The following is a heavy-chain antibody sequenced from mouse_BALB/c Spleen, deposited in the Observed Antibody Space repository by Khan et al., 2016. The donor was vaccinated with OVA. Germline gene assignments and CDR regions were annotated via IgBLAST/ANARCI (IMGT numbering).Heavy chain of an antibody. V-gene: IGHV1-54*01. J-gene: IGHJ1*01. CDR1: GYAFTNYL. D-gene: IGHD2-3*01. CDR2: INPGSGDT. CDR3: ARYDGYDEGYFDG. Sequence: QVRLQQSGAELVRPGTSVKVSCKASGYAFTNYLTEWVKQRPGQGLEWIGMINPGSGDTDYNEKFQGKATLTADKSSSTAYMQLSSLTSDDSAVYFCARYDGYDEGYFDGWGAGTTVTVSS.